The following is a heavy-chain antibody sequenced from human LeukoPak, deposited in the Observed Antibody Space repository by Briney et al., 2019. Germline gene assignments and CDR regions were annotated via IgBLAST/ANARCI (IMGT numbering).Heavy chain of an antibody. J-gene: IGHJ4*02. CDR1: HGPFSSYY. CDR3: AGAYYYGSGIGY. V-gene: IGHV4-59*01. D-gene: IGHD3-10*01. Sequence: PSETLSLTCTVSHGPFSSYYWSWIRQSPGKGLEWIGYVYYSGTTNYNPSLKSRVIMSLDTSKNQFSLKLSSMTAADTAVYYCAGAYYYGSGIGYWGQGTLVTVSS. CDR2: VYYSGTT.